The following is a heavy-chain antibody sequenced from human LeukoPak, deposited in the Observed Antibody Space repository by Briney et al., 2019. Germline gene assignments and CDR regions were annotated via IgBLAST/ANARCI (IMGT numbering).Heavy chain of an antibody. CDR2: ISGSGAST. CDR3: AKAALRYQLLSSLDY. D-gene: IGHD2-2*01. J-gene: IGHJ4*02. CDR1: GFAFSSYA. Sequence: GGSLRLSCAASGFAFSSYAMNWARQAPGKGLEWVSAISGSGASTYYADSVKGRFAISRDNSKNTLYLQMNSLRAEDTAIYYCAKAALRYQLLSSLDYWGQGTLVTVSS. V-gene: IGHV3-23*01.